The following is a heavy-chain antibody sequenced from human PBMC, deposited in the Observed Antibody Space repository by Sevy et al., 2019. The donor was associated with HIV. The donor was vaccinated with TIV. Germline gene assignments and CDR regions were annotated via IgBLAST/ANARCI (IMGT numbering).Heavy chain of an antibody. CDR2: VYNSGTT. V-gene: IGHV4-39*01. CDR3: ARQLSYYDSLTGSQRGYWLDT. J-gene: IGHJ5*01. Sequence: SETLSLTCTVSGGSISSSSQFWAWIRQSPGKVLEWIGNVYNSGTTEYNPSLKSRITISVDTSKNKFSLKLTSVTAADTAVYYCARQLSYYDSLTGSQRGYWLDTWGHGNLVTVSS. CDR1: GGSISSSSQF. D-gene: IGHD3-9*01.